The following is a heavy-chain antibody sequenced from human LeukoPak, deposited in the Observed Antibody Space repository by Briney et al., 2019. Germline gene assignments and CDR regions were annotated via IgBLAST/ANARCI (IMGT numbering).Heavy chain of an antibody. D-gene: IGHD3-9*01. CDR2: IYYSGST. CDR1: GGSISSYY. J-gene: IGHJ5*02. CDR3: ARGITYYDILTGTNWFDP. V-gene: IGHV4-59*01. Sequence: SETLSLTCTVSGGSISSYYWSRIRQPPGKGLEWIGYIYYSGSTNYNPSLKSRVTISVDTSKNQFSLKLSSVTAADTAVYYCARGITYYDILTGTNWFDPWGQGTLVTVSS.